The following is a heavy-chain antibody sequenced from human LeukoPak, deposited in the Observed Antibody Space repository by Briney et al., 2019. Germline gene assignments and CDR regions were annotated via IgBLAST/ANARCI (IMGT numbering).Heavy chain of an antibody. Sequence: SETLSLTCTASGGSISSYYWSWIRQPAGKGLEWIGRIYTSGSTNYNPSLKSRVTMSVDTSKNQFSLKLSSVTAADTAVYYCARDRYCSSTSCYNGAFDIWGQGTMVTVSS. CDR2: IYTSGST. D-gene: IGHD2-2*02. CDR3: ARDRYCSSTSCYNGAFDI. J-gene: IGHJ3*02. V-gene: IGHV4-4*07. CDR1: GGSISSYY.